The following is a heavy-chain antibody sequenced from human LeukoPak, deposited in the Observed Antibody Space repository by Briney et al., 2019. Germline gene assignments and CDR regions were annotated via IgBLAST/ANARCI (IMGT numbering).Heavy chain of an antibody. Sequence: ASVKVSCKASGYSFTSYDINWVRQATGQGLEWMGWMNPNSGNTGYAQKFQGRVTMTRNTSISTAYMELSSLRSEDTAVYYCTRLVPNYDSSGIYYYYGMDVWGQGTTVTVSS. CDR1: GYSFTSYD. V-gene: IGHV1-8*01. D-gene: IGHD3-22*01. CDR3: TRLVPNYDSSGIYYYYGMDV. CDR2: MNPNSGNT. J-gene: IGHJ6*02.